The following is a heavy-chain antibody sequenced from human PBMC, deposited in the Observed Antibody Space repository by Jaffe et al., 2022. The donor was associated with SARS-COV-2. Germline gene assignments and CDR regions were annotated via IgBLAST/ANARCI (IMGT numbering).Heavy chain of an antibody. D-gene: IGHD5-18*01. CDR2: INPSGGST. J-gene: IGHJ6*02. V-gene: IGHV1-46*01. CDR1: GYTFTSYY. CDR3: ARDFQGYSYGYRHRRAARGDYYYGMDV. Sequence: QVQLVQSGAEVKKPGASVKVSCKASGYTFTSYYMHWVRQAPGQGLEWMGIINPSGGSTSYAQKFQGRVTMTRDTSTSTVYMELSSLRSEDTAVYYCARDFQGYSYGYRHRRAARGDYYYGMDVWGQGTTVTVSS.